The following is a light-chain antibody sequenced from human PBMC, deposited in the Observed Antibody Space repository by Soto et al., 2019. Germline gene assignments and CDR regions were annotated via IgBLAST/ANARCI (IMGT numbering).Light chain of an antibody. V-gene: IGLV2-14*01. J-gene: IGLJ2*01. CDR1: ISDVGGYNY. CDR2: DVS. Sequence: QSALTQPASVSGSPGQSITISCTGTISDVGGYNYVSWYQQHPGKAPKLMIYDVSNRPSGVSNRFSGSKSGNTASLTISGLQAEDEAHYSCSSYTSSSTPPGVFGGGTKLTVL. CDR3: SSYTSSSTPPGV.